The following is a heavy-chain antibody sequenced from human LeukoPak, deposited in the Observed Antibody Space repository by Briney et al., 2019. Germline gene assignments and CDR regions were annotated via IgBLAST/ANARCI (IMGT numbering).Heavy chain of an antibody. CDR2: IYSGGST. V-gene: IGHV3-66*01. CDR3: ASGIGFYSSYYGMDV. CDR1: GFTVSSNY. D-gene: IGHD3-22*01. Sequence: PGGSLRLSCAASGFTVSSNYMSWVRQAPGKGLEWVSVIYSGGSTYYSDSVKGRFTISRDNSKNMLYLQMNSLRAEDTAVYYCASGIGFYSSYYGMDVWGQGTTVTVSS. J-gene: IGHJ6*02.